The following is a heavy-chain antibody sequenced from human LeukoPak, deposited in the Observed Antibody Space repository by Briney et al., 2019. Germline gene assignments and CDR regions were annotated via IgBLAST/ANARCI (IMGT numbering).Heavy chain of an antibody. CDR1: GGTFSSYA. Sequence: SVKVSCKASGGTFSSYAISWVRQAPGQGLEWMGRIIPILGIANYAQKFQGRVTMTRNTSISTAYMELSSLRSEDTAVYYCARSSKILRYFDWLFDAFDIWGQGTMVTVSS. V-gene: IGHV1-69*04. CDR3: ARSSKILRYFDWLFDAFDI. CDR2: IIPILGIA. J-gene: IGHJ3*02. D-gene: IGHD3-9*01.